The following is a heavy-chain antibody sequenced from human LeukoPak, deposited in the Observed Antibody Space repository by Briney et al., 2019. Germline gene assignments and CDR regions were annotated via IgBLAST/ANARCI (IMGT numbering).Heavy chain of an antibody. V-gene: IGHV3-7*01. CDR2: IKEDGSEE. D-gene: IGHD1-26*01. J-gene: IGHJ3*02. CDR3: ARVAATTAAFDI. Sequence: GGSLRLSCAASAFTFRNLWMSWVRQAPGRGLEWVANIKEDGSEEYYVDSVRGRFTFSRDNAKNSLYLQMDSLRAEDTAVYYCARVAATTAAFDIWGQGTMVTVSS. CDR1: AFTFRNLW.